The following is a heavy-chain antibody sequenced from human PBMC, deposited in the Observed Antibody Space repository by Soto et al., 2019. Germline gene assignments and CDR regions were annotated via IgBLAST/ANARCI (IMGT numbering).Heavy chain of an antibody. V-gene: IGHV3-21*01. D-gene: IGHD6-13*01. CDR1: GFTFSSYS. J-gene: IGHJ5*02. Sequence: PGGSLRLSCAASGFTFSSYSMNWVRQAPGKGLEWVSSISSSSSYIYYADSVKGRFTISRDNAKNSLYLQMNSLRAEDTAVYYCARAQQQLVKYNWFDPWGQGTLVTVSS. CDR3: ARAQQQLVKYNWFDP. CDR2: ISSSSSYI.